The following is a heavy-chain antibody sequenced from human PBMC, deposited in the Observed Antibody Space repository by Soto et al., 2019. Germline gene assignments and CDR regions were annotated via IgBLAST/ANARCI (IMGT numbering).Heavy chain of an antibody. D-gene: IGHD4-4*01. CDR1: GFTFSGYW. CDR3: ARAPYSNAWYRFDL. Sequence: WGSLRLSCEASGFTFSGYWMSWFRQAPGKGLEWVADIKHDGSVQYYVDSVKGRLTISRDNAKKQLYLQMNGLRAEDTALYYCARAPYSNAWYRFDLWGQGTLVTVSS. J-gene: IGHJ4*02. CDR2: IKHDGSVQ. V-gene: IGHV3-7*03.